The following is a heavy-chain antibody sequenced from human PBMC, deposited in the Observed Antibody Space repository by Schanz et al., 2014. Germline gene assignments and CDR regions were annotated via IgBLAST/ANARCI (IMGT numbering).Heavy chain of an antibody. CDR1: GYTFSDYG. Sequence: QVQLVQSGDEVKKPGASVKFSCKISGYTFSDYGITLVRQVPGQGLEWVGWISPYTGNTHYFDKMEGRVTMTTDTSTSTAYMELRSLRSDDTAMYYCATMWGYCTATACQILEVLDVWGQGTMVTVSS. V-gene: IGHV1-18*01. CDR3: ATMWGYCTATACQILEVLDV. D-gene: IGHD2-8*02. CDR2: ISPYTGNT. J-gene: IGHJ3*01.